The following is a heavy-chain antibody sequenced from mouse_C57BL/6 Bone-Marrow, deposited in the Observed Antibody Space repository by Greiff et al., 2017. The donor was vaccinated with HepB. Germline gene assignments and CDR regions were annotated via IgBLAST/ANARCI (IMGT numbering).Heavy chain of an antibody. D-gene: IGHD1-1*01. V-gene: IGHV14-4*01. CDR1: GFNIKDDY. Sequence: VQLQQSGAELVRPGASVKLSCTASGFNIKDDYMHWVKQRPEQGLEWIGWIDPENGDTEYASKFQGKATITADTSSNTAYLQLSSLTSEYTAVYYCTTHYGSSYLFAYWGQGTLVTVSA. CDR3: TTHYGSSYLFAY. J-gene: IGHJ3*01. CDR2: IDPENGDT.